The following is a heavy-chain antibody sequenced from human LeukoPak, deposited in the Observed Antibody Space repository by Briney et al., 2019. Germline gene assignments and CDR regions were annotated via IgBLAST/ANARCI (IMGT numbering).Heavy chain of an antibody. V-gene: IGHV1-8*01. CDR3: ARALSWTTDSYYYMDV. J-gene: IGHJ6*03. Sequence: ASVKVSCKASGYTFTSYDVNWVRQATGQGLEWMGWMNPNSGNTGYAQKFQGRVTMTKNTSITTAYMELSSLRSEDTAVYYCARALSWTTDSYYYMDVWGKGTTVTVSS. CDR2: MNPNSGNT. D-gene: IGHD3/OR15-3a*01. CDR1: GYTFTSYD.